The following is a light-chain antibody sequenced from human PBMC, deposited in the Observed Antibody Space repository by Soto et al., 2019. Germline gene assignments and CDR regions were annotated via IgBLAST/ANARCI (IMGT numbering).Light chain of an antibody. CDR1: QSISSW. Sequence: DIQMTQSPSTLSSSVGDRVTITCRARQSISSWLAWYQQKPGKAPKLLIYDASILESGVPSRFSGSGSGTEFTLTISSLQPDDFATYYCQQYNSYWTFGQGTKVDI. J-gene: IGKJ1*01. V-gene: IGKV1-5*01. CDR3: QQYNSYWT. CDR2: DAS.